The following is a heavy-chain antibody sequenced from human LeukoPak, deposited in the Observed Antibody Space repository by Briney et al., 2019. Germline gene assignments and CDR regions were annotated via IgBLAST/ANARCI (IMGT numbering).Heavy chain of an antibody. Sequence: PGGSLRLSCAASGFTFSSYSMNWVRQAPGKGLEWVSSISSSSSYIYYADSVKGRFTISRDNAKNSLYLQMNCLRAEDTAVYYCASDLTHLITVTVGYWGQGTLVTVSS. CDR3: ASDLTHLITVTVGY. V-gene: IGHV3-21*01. J-gene: IGHJ4*02. CDR2: ISSSSSYI. D-gene: IGHD4-11*01. CDR1: GFTFSSYS.